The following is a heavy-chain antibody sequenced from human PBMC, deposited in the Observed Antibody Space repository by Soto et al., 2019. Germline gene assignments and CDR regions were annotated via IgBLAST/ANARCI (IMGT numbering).Heavy chain of an antibody. J-gene: IGHJ6*02. CDR3: TTDGGGFFWSGYLSYGMDV. CDR1: GFTFSNAW. V-gene: IGHV3-15*01. CDR2: IKSKTDGGTT. D-gene: IGHD3-3*01. Sequence: EVQLVESGGGLVKPGGSLRLSCAASGFTFSNAWMSWVRQAPGKGLEWVGRIKSKTDGGTTDYAAPVKGRFTISRDDSKNTLYLQMHSLKTEDTAVYYCTTDGGGFFWSGYLSYGMDVWGQGTTVTVSS.